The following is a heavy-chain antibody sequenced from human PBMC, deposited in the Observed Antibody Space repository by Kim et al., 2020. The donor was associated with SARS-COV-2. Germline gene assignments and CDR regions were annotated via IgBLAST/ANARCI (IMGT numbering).Heavy chain of an antibody. V-gene: IGHV1-2*04. CDR3: ARGRITMVRGVPAFDI. D-gene: IGHD3-10*01. J-gene: IGHJ3*02. CDR1: GYTFTGYY. Sequence: ASVKVSCKASGYTFTGYYMHWVRQAPGQGLEWMGWINPNSGGTNYAQKFQGWVTMTRDTSISTAYMELSRLRSDDTAVYYCARGRITMVRGVPAFDIWGQGTMVTVSS. CDR2: INPNSGGT.